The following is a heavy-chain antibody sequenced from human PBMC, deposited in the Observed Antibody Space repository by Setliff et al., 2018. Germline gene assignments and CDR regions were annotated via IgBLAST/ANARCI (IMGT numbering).Heavy chain of an antibody. CDR3: ARSRRPRRLQSDFDH. Sequence: PGGSLRLSCAASGFTFSDYNMNWVRQAPGKGLEWLSYISSSSGTIFYADSVKGRFSISRGSAKSSLFLQMNSLRGEDTAVYYCARSRRPRRLQSDFDHWGQGTLVTVSS. CDR2: ISSSSGTI. V-gene: IGHV3-48*01. CDR1: GFTFSDYN. D-gene: IGHD6-25*01. J-gene: IGHJ4*02.